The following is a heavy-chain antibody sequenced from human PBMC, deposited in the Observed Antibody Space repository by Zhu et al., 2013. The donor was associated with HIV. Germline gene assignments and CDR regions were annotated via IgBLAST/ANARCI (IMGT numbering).Heavy chain of an antibody. Sequence: QVQLVQSGAEVKKPGASVKVSCKASGYTFTSYAMHWVRQAPGQRLEWMGWINAGNGNTKYSQKFQGRVTITRDTSASTAYMELSSLRSEDTAVYYCFGIFLWFRELSLRDDAFDIWAKGQWSPSLQ. CDR2: INAGNGNT. J-gene: IGHJ3*02. CDR1: GYTFTSYA. V-gene: IGHV1-3*01. D-gene: IGHD3-10*01. CDR3: FGIFLWFRELSLRDDAFDI.